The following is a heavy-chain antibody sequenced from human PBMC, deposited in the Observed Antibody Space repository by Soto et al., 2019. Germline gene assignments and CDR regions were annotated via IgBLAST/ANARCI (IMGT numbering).Heavy chain of an antibody. J-gene: IGHJ5*02. Sequence: SETLSLTCTVSGGSISSSSYYWGWIRQPPGKGLEWIGSIYYSGSTYYNPPLKSRVTISVDTSKNQFSLKLSSVTAADTAVYYCARHPREWELLRGSWFDPWGQGTLVTVSS. CDR1: GGSISSSSYY. V-gene: IGHV4-39*01. CDR3: ARHPREWELLRGSWFDP. D-gene: IGHD1-26*01. CDR2: IYYSGST.